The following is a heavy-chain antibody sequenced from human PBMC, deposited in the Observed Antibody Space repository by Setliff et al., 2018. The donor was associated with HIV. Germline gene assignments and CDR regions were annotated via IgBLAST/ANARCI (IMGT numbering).Heavy chain of an antibody. CDR2: INPNSGGT. Sequence: ASVKVSCKASGYTFTGYYMHWVRQAPGQGLEWMGRINPNSGGTKYAQKFQGRVTMTRDTSISTAYMELSSLRVDDTALYYCAKGSTTWPSRGWLDAWGQGTLVTVSS. D-gene: IGHD1-26*01. CDR3: AKGSTTWPSRGWLDA. V-gene: IGHV1-2*06. CDR1: GYTFTGYY. J-gene: IGHJ5*02.